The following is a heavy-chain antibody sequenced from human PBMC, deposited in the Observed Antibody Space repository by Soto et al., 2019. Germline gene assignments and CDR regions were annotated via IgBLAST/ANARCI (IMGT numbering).Heavy chain of an antibody. Sequence: PGGSLKISCQCSGYTFSNFCIAWVLQLPGKGLEWMGIIYPGDHETRYSPSFHGKVTISADRSIGTAYLQWSSLEASDSAFYFCARSPRSSPYFDYWGQGALVTVSS. V-gene: IGHV5-51*01. CDR2: IYPGDHET. D-gene: IGHD6-13*01. J-gene: IGHJ4*02. CDR3: ARSPRSSPYFDY. CDR1: GYTFSNFC.